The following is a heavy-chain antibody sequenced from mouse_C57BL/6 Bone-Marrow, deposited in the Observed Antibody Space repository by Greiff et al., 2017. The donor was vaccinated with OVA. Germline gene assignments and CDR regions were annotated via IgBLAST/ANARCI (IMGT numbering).Heavy chain of an antibody. Sequence: VQLQQSGPELVKPGASVKMSCKASGYTFTDYNMHWVKQSHGKSLEWIGYINPNNGGTSYNQKFKGKATLTVNKSSSTAYMELRSLTSEDSAVYYCARRFYYGNLAWFAYWGQGTLVTVSA. CDR1: GYTFTDYN. D-gene: IGHD2-1*01. J-gene: IGHJ3*01. CDR2: INPNNGGT. CDR3: ARRFYYGNLAWFAY. V-gene: IGHV1-22*01.